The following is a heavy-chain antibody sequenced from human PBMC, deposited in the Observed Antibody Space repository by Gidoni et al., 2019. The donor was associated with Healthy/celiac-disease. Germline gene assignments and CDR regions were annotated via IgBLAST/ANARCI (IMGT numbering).Heavy chain of an antibody. CDR2: IFSNDEK. Sequence: QVPLKESGPMLVKPTETLTLTCTVSGFSLSNARMGVSWIRQPPGKALEWLAHIFSNDEKSYSPSLKSRLTISKDTSKSQVVLTMTNMDPVDTATYYCARNLLPDYYYYYMDVWGKGTTVTVSS. CDR1: GFSLSNARMG. CDR3: ARNLLPDYYYYYMDV. V-gene: IGHV2-26*01. J-gene: IGHJ6*03.